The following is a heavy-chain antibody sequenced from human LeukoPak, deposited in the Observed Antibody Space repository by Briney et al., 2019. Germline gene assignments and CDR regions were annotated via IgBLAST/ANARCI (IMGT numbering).Heavy chain of an antibody. CDR2: VDAGRGGT. Sequence: GGFMRLSCAASVFRLSIDSIPWVRQAPRRGREWVLTVDAGRGGTYYADSVKGRFTISRDNSKDTLYLQMNGLRAEDTAVYFCAKQSAGSAAWYSLHYDPWGQGTLVTVSS. J-gene: IGHJ5*02. D-gene: IGHD6-13*01. CDR3: AKQSAGSAAWYSLHYDP. CDR1: VFRLSIDS. V-gene: IGHV3-23*01.